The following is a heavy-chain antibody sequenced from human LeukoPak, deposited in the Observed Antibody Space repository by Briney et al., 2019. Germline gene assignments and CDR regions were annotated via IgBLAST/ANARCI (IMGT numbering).Heavy chain of an antibody. Sequence: GESLKISCKASGYSFTTYWIGWVRQMPGKGLEWMGIIYPGDSDTTYSPSFQGQVTISADKSIRTAYLEWSTLQASDTAMYFCARSDGYTNGFDYWGQGTLVTVSS. V-gene: IGHV5-51*01. J-gene: IGHJ4*02. CDR1: GYSFTTYW. D-gene: IGHD5-24*01. CDR2: IYPGDSDT. CDR3: ARSDGYTNGFDY.